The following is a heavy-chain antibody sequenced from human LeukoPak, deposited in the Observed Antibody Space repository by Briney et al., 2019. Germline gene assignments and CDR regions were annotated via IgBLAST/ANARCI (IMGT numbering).Heavy chain of an antibody. CDR3: ARRVTMVRGVYYFGY. D-gene: IGHD3-10*01. CDR2: IYPGDSDT. Sequence: GESLKISCKGSGYSFTSYWIGWVRQMPGKGLEWMGIIYPGDSDTRYSPSFQGQVTISADKSISTAYLQWSSLKASDTAMYYCARRVTMVRGVYYFGYWGQGTLVTVSS. J-gene: IGHJ4*02. V-gene: IGHV5-51*01. CDR1: GYSFTSYW.